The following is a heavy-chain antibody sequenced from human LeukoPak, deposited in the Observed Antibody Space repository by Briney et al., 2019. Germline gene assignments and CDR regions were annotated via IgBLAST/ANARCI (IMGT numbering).Heavy chain of an antibody. CDR1: GFTFSSYW. CDR3: ARDRDCSSTSCYNAFDI. V-gene: IGHV3-74*01. CDR2: INSDGSST. D-gene: IGHD2-2*02. J-gene: IGHJ3*02. Sequence: PGGSLRLSCAASGFTFSSYWMHWVRQAPGKGLVWVSRINSDGSSTSYADSVKGRFTISRDNSKNTLYLQMNSLRPEDTAVYYRARDRDCSSTSCYNAFDIWGQGTMVTVSS.